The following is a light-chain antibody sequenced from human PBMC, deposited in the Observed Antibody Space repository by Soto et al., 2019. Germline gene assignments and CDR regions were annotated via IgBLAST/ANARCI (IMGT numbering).Light chain of an antibody. CDR2: DAS. J-gene: IGKJ2*02. CDR1: QSVSRD. CDR3: QQRHNSCT. Sequence: EVVLTQSPGTLYLSPGERATLSCRASQSVSRDLAWYQQKPGQAPRLLIYDASNRATGTPAKFSGSGSGTDFTLTISSLEPEDFAVYDCQQRHNSCTVGQGTKVELK. V-gene: IGKV3-11*01.